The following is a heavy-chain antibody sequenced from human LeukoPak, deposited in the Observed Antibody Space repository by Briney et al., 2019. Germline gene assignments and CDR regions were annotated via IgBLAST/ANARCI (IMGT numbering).Heavy chain of an antibody. CDR3: ARDLSGSLYFDY. CDR1: GASISPYY. CDR2: LYPSGSS. J-gene: IGHJ4*02. Sequence: SGTLSLTCSVSGASISPYYWNWIRQPAGKGLEWIGRLYPSGSSDYNPSLKSRVSISVGTSNNQFSLRVTSVTAADTAIYYCARDLSGSLYFDYWGQGILVTVSA. V-gene: IGHV4-4*07. D-gene: IGHD3-10*01.